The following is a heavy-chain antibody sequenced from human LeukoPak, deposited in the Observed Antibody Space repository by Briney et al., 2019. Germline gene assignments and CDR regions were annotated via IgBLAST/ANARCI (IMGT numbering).Heavy chain of an antibody. CDR1: GGSISSSSYY. Sequence: PSETLSLTCTVSGGSISSSSYYWGWIRQPPGKGLEWIGSIYYSGSTYYNPSLKSRVTISVDTSKNQFSLNLSSVTAADTAVYYCASYSSSYAAFDMWGQGTMVTVSS. CDR2: IYYSGST. CDR3: ASYSSSYAAFDM. J-gene: IGHJ3*02. D-gene: IGHD6-6*01. V-gene: IGHV4-39*07.